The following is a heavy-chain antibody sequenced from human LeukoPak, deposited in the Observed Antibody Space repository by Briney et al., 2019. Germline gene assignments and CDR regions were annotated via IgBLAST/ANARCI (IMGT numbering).Heavy chain of an antibody. V-gene: IGHV4-34*01. J-gene: IGHJ4*02. Sequence: KTSETLSLTCAVYGGSFSGYYWSWIRQPPGKGLERIGEINHSGSTNYNPSLKSRVTISVDTSKNQFSLKLSSVTAADTAVYYCARGHLTDDLQYYFDYWGQGTLVTVSS. CDR3: ARGHLTDDLQYYFDY. CDR2: INHSGST. CDR1: GGSFSGYY. D-gene: IGHD5-24*01.